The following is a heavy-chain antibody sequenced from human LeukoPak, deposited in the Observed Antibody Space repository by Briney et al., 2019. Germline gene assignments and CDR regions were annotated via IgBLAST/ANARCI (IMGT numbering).Heavy chain of an antibody. D-gene: IGHD4/OR15-4a*01. CDR3: ARVKFNYGDHAFDI. CDR1: GYTFTGYY. V-gene: IGHV1-2*06. J-gene: IGHJ3*02. CDR2: INPNSGGT. Sequence: GASVKVSCKSSGYTFTGYYMHWVRQAPGQGLEWMGRINPNSGGTNYAQKFQGRVTMTRDTSISTAYMELSRLRSDDTAVYYCARVKFNYGDHAFDIWGQGTMVTVSS.